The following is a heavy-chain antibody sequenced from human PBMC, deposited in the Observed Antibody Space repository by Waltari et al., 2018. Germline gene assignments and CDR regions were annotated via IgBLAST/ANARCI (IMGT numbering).Heavy chain of an antibody. D-gene: IGHD3-10*01. CDR2: INHSGST. CDR1: GGSFSGYY. Sequence: QVQLQQWGAGLLKPSETLSLTCAVYGGSFSGYYWSWIRQPPGKGLEWIGEINHSGSTNNNPSRNSRVTISVHTSKNPVSLKLSSVTAADTAVYYCVLMVRGVPDFDYWGQGTLVTVSS. V-gene: IGHV4-34*01. J-gene: IGHJ4*02. CDR3: VLMVRGVPDFDY.